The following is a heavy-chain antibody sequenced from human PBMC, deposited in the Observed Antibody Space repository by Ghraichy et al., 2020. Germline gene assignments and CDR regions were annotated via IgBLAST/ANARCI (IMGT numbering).Heavy chain of an antibody. CDR3: ARIVGAYKRAFDI. V-gene: IGHV3-11*06. CDR1: GFTFSDYY. Sequence: GGSLRLSCAASGFTFSDYYMSWIRQAPGKGLEWVSYISSSSSYTNYADSVKGRFTISRDNAKNSLYLQMNSLRAEDTAVYYCARIVGAYKRAFDIWGQGTMVTVSS. D-gene: IGHD1-26*01. CDR2: ISSSSSYT. J-gene: IGHJ3*02.